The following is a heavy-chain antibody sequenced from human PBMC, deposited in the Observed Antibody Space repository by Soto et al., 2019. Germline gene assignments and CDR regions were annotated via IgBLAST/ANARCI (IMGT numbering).Heavy chain of an antibody. CDR2: TRNKANSYTT. J-gene: IGHJ6*03. CDR3: ARGQLGYCSSTSCYARYMDV. Sequence: SLRLSCAASGFTFSDHYMDWVRQAPGKGLEWVGRTRNKANSYTTEYAASVKGRFTISRDDSKNSLYLQMNSLKTEDTAVYYCARGQLGYCSSTSCYARYMDVWGKGTTVTVSS. V-gene: IGHV3-72*01. D-gene: IGHD2-2*01. CDR1: GFTFSDHY.